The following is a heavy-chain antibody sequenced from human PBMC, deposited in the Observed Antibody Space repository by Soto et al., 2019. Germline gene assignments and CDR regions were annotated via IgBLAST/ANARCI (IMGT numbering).Heavy chain of an antibody. V-gene: IGHV4-39*01. Sequence: LSLTCTVSGGPIREISSCWVWIRQPPAKGPQWIGCMFFSGATYDNPSLKNRVTLSVDTSHYEFFLKLVSVTAPHTAVCYCPSHKSGSDWLDVWGQGTMVTVSS. CDR2: MFFSGAT. CDR3: PSHKSGSDWLDV. D-gene: IGHD2-15*01. CDR1: GGPIREISSC. J-gene: IGHJ5*02.